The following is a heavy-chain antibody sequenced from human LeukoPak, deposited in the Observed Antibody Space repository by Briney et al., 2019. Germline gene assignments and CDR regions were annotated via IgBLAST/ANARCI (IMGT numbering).Heavy chain of an antibody. D-gene: IGHD6-19*01. CDR1: GGTFSSYA. CDR2: IIPIFGTA. CDR3: ARAGIAVAGTRTYYYGMDV. J-gene: IGHJ6*02. V-gene: IGHV1-69*13. Sequence: SVTVSCKASGGTFSSYAISWVRQAPGQGLEWMGGIIPIFGTANYARKFQGRVTITADESTSTAYMELSSLRSEDTAVYYCARAGIAVAGTRTYYYGMDVWGQGTTVTVSS.